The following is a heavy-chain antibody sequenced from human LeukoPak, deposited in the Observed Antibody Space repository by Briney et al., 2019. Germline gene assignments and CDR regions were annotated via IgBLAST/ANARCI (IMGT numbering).Heavy chain of an antibody. V-gene: IGHV3-23*01. CDR2: VSGSGGST. J-gene: IGHJ4*02. D-gene: IGHD2-2*01. CDR1: GFTFSSYT. Sequence: PGGSLRLSCAASGFTFSSYTMSWVRQAPGKGLEWVSGVSGSGGSTHYADSVKGRFTIPRDNSKNTVSLKMNSLTAAATAVYYCAASLPNIVVVPATKGPFGYWGQGTLVTVSS. CDR3: AASLPNIVVVPATKGPFGY.